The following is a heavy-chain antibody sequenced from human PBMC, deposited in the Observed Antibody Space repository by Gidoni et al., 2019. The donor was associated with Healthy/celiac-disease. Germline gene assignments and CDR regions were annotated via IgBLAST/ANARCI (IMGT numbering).Heavy chain of an antibody. CDR1: GFTFDEYA. Sequence: EVQLVESGGGLVQPGRSLSLSCAASGFTFDEYAMHWVRQAPGKGLEWVSGISWNSGSIGYADSVKGRFTISRDNAKNSLYLQMNSLRAEDTALYYCAKDRSTSYYYYGMDVWGQGTTVTVSS. CDR2: ISWNSGSI. CDR3: AKDRSTSYYYYGMDV. D-gene: IGHD2-2*01. J-gene: IGHJ6*02. V-gene: IGHV3-9*01.